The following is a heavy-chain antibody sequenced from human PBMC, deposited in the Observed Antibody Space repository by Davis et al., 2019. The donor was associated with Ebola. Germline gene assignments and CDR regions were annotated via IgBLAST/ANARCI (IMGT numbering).Heavy chain of an antibody. J-gene: IGHJ5*02. Sequence: PSETLSLTCSVSGGSLKNYYWGWIRQSPGKGLEWIGYIYFRGTTNYSPSLKNRVTISLDSSKNQFSLRLTSVTAADTAEYYCARGMLFHYFDPWGQGTLVTVSS. CDR1: GGSLKNYY. D-gene: IGHD3-10*01. V-gene: IGHV4-59*01. CDR3: ARGMLFHYFDP. CDR2: IYFRGTT.